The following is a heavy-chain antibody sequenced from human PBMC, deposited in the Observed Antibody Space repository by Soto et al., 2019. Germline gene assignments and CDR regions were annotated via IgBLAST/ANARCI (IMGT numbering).Heavy chain of an antibody. CDR2: INPATGAA. J-gene: IGHJ3*02. V-gene: IGHV1-2*02. Sequence: QLHLVQSGAVVKKPGASVTVSCSASGYPVTAYYMHWVRQAPGRGLEWMGGINPATGAAKYTQTFQGRVTRTRATSTSTVFSELSGLTSEDTAVFYCARGGGVGVAGSAAFDMWGQGTLVTVSS. CDR1: GYPVTAYY. D-gene: IGHD3-3*01. CDR3: ARGGGVGVAGSAAFDM.